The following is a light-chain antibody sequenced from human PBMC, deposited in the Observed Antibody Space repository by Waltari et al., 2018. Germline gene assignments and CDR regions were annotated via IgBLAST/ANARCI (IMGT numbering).Light chain of an antibody. CDR3: RQHKSYPIT. J-gene: IGKJ3*01. V-gene: IGKV1-9*01. Sequence: DIQLTQSPSFLSASVGDRVTITCRASQGVSSYLDWYQQKPGKAPKLLIHAASTLQSGVPSMFSGSGSATEFTLTISSLQPEDFATYYCRQHKSYPITFGPGTKVDIK. CDR1: QGVSSY. CDR2: AAS.